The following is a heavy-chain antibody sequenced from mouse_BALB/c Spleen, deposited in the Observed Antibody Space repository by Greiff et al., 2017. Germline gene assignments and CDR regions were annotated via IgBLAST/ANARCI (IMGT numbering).Heavy chain of an antibody. Sequence: DVKLVESGGGLVKPGGSLKLSCAASGFTFSSYAMSWVRQTPEKRLEWVATISSGGSYTYYPDSVKGRFTISRDNAKNTLYLQMSSLRSEDTAMYYCARRSVITTVVAKDYYAMDYWGQGTSVTVSS. V-gene: IGHV5-9-3*01. CDR2: ISSGGSYT. CDR1: GFTFSSYA. J-gene: IGHJ4*01. CDR3: ARRSVITTVVAKDYYAMDY. D-gene: IGHD1-1*01.